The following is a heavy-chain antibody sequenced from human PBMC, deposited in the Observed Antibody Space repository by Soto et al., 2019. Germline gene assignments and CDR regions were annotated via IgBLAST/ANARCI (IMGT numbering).Heavy chain of an antibody. CDR3: ATAVTTSYYYGMDV. CDR1: GYTFTSYD. Sequence: QVQLVQSGAELKKPGASVKVSCKASGYTFTSYDINWVRQATGQGLEWMGWMNPNSGNTGYAQKFQGRVTMTRNTSISTAYMELSSLRSEDTAVYYCATAVTTSYYYGMDVWGQGTTVTVSS. V-gene: IGHV1-8*01. J-gene: IGHJ6*02. D-gene: IGHD4-17*01. CDR2: MNPNSGNT.